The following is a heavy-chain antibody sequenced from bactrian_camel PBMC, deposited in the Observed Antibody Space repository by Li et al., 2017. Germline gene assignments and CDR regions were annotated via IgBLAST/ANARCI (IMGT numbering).Heavy chain of an antibody. CDR2: IDNDGST. J-gene: IGHJ6*01. V-gene: IGHV3S53*01. CDR1: INVRSGIC. Sequence: HVQLVESGGGSVQAGESLKISCLVSINVRSGICMGWFRQAPGKEREGVAAIDNDGSTSYDDSVKGRFTISKDNAKNSLYLQMNSLKPEDTAMYYCAAGTRIIVGDYCDGITTWGQGTQVTVS. D-gene: IGHD3*01. CDR3: AAGTRIIVGDYCDGITT.